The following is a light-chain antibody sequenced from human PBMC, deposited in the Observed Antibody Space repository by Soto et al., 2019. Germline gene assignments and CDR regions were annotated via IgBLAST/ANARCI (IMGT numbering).Light chain of an antibody. Sequence: QSVLTQPASVSGSPGQSITISCAGTSSDIGGYNYVSWYQQHPGKAPKVMIYEVSNRPSGVSNRFSGSKSGNTASLTISGLQPEDEADYYCSSYTSSSTLYVFGTGTKLTVL. J-gene: IGLJ1*01. CDR1: SSDIGGYNY. V-gene: IGLV2-14*01. CDR2: EVS. CDR3: SSYTSSSTLYV.